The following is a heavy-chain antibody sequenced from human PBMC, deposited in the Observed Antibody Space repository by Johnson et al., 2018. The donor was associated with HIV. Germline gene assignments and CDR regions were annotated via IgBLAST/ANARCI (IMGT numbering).Heavy chain of an antibody. Sequence: VQLVESGGGLVQPGGSLRLSCAASGFTFSSYAMHWVRLAPGKGLEWVSGISWNSGSIAYADSVKGRFTTSSDNAKNSLYLQVKSLRAEDTALYLCAKDNGIAGTSGDAFDIWGEGTMVTVSS. D-gene: IGHD6-13*01. J-gene: IGHJ3*02. CDR3: AKDNGIAGTSGDAFDI. CDR2: ISWNSGSI. CDR1: GFTFSSYA. V-gene: IGHV3-9*01.